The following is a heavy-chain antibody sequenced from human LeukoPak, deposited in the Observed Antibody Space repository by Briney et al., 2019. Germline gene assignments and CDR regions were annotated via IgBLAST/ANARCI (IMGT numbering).Heavy chain of an antibody. Sequence: GGSLRLSCAASGFTFSNAWMSWVRQAPGKGLEWVGRIKSKTDGGTTDYAAPVKGRFTISRDDSKNTLYLQMNSLKTEDTAVYYCTTDDSPLWFGELPYDYWGQGTLVTVSS. CDR2: IKSKTDGGTT. D-gene: IGHD3-10*01. V-gene: IGHV3-15*01. CDR3: TTDDSPLWFGELPYDY. J-gene: IGHJ4*02. CDR1: GFTFSNAW.